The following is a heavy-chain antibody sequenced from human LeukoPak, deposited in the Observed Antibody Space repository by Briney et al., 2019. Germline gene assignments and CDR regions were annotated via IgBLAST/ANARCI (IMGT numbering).Heavy chain of an antibody. D-gene: IGHD6-13*01. J-gene: IGHJ6*03. V-gene: IGHV3-21*01. CDR2: ITGSTRTT. Sequence: GGSLRLSCAASGFMFNSYGMNWVRQAPGKGLEWVSSITGSTRTTYYADSVKGRFTISRDNAKNSLYLQMNSLRAEDTAVYYCARDDTGYSSSWYLTNYYYYMDVWGKGTTVTVSS. CDR3: ARDDTGYSSSWYLTNYYYYMDV. CDR1: GFMFNSYG.